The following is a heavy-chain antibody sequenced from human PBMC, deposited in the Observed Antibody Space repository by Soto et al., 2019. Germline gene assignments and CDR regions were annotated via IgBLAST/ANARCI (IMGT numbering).Heavy chain of an antibody. J-gene: IGHJ4*02. Sequence: ASVKVSCKASGYTFTSYSINWVRQAPGQGLEWMGWINTSNENTKHAQKFQGRVTMTTDTSTSTAYMEVKSLRSDDTAVYYCARDANSDSSGYYSDYWGQGTLVTVPQ. D-gene: IGHD3-22*01. CDR2: INTSNENT. V-gene: IGHV1-18*01. CDR3: ARDANSDSSGYYSDY. CDR1: GYTFTSYS.